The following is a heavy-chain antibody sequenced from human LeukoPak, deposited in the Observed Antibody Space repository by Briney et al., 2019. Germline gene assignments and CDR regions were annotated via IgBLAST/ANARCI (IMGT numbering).Heavy chain of an antibody. CDR1: GFTFRSYG. V-gene: IGHV3-23*01. Sequence: GGSLRLSCAASGFTFRSYGMSWVRQAPGKGLEWVSAISGSGGSTYYADSVRGRFTISRDNSKNSLYLQMNSLRAEDTAVYYCAREHVGTSLPGIWGQGTLVTVSS. J-gene: IGHJ4*02. CDR2: ISGSGGST. CDR3: AREHVGTSLPGI. D-gene: IGHD1-1*01.